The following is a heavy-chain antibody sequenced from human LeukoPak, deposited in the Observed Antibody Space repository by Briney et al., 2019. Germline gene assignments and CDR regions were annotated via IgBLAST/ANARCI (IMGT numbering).Heavy chain of an antibody. CDR2: IYYSGST. J-gene: IGHJ6*03. V-gene: IGHV4-39*01. CDR1: GGSISSSSYY. CDR3: ARHKMVRGIGYYYYMDV. D-gene: IGHD3-10*01. Sequence: PSETLSLTCTVSGGSISSSSYYWGWIRQPPGKGLEWIGSIYYSGSTYYNPSLKSRVTISVDTSKNQFSLKLRSVTATDTAVYYCARHKMVRGIGYYYYMDVWGKGTTVTISS.